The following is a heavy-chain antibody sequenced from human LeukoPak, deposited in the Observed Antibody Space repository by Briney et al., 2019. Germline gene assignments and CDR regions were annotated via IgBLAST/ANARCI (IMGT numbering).Heavy chain of an antibody. CDR3: ARERGGSSGWDEGLYGMDV. V-gene: IGHV4-4*07. CDR1: GGSFSGYY. Sequence: SETLSLTCAVYGGSFSGYYWSWIRQPAGKGLEWIGRTYTSGSTNYNPSLKSRVTMSVDTSKNQFSLKLSSVTAADTAVYYCARERGGSSGWDEGLYGMDVWGQGTTVTVSS. D-gene: IGHD6-19*01. CDR2: TYTSGST. J-gene: IGHJ6*02.